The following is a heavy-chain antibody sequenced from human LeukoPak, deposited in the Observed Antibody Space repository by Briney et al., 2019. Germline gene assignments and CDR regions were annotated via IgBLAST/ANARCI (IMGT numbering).Heavy chain of an antibody. D-gene: IGHD3-10*01. V-gene: IGHV3-23*01. CDR3: AKDQRSGEYDYGWGPFDI. Sequence: QPGGSLRLSCAASAFTISSYGMTWVRQAPGKGLEWVALISGSGGSTYYADSVKGRFTISRDNSKNTVYLQMNSLRADDTAIYYCAKDQRSGEYDYGWGPFDIWGQGTMVTVSS. J-gene: IGHJ3*02. CDR1: AFTISSYG. CDR2: ISGSGGST.